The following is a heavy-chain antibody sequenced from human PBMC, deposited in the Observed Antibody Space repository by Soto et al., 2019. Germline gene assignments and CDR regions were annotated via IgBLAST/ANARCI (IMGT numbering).Heavy chain of an antibody. CDR1: GYTFTGYY. CDR3: ARGVVVVAATQGEDAFDI. CDR2: INPNSGGT. Sequence: QVQLVQSGAEVKKPGASVKVSCKASGYTFTGYYMHWVRQAPGQGLEWMGWINPNSGGTNYAQKFQGWVTMTRDTSISTAYMELSRLRSDDTAVYYCARGVVVVAATQGEDAFDIWGQGTMVTVSS. V-gene: IGHV1-2*04. D-gene: IGHD2-15*01. J-gene: IGHJ3*02.